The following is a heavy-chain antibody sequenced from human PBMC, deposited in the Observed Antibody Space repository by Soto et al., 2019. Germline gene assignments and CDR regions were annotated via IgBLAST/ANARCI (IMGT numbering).Heavy chain of an antibody. Sequence: ASVKVSCKASGYTFTGYYMHWVRQAPGQGLEWMGWINPNSGGTNYAQKFQGWVTMTRDTSISTAYMKLSRLRSDDTAVYYCARGGAGGAAAGAHYYGMDVWGQGTTVTVSS. D-gene: IGHD6-13*01. V-gene: IGHV1-2*04. CDR3: ARGGAGGAAAGAHYYGMDV. CDR2: INPNSGGT. CDR1: GYTFTGYY. J-gene: IGHJ6*02.